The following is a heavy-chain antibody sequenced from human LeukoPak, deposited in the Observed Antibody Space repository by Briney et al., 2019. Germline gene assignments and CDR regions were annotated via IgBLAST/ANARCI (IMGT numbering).Heavy chain of an antibody. Sequence: SETLSLTCAVYGGSFSGYYWSWIRQPPGKGLEWIGEINHSGSTNYNPSLKSRVTISVDTSKNQFSLRLSSVAAADTAVYYCARAGVTMIRGVITEYRGDVWGQGTTVTASS. CDR2: INHSGST. D-gene: IGHD3-10*01. CDR1: GGSFSGYY. CDR3: ARAGVTMIRGVITEYRGDV. V-gene: IGHV4-34*01. J-gene: IGHJ6*02.